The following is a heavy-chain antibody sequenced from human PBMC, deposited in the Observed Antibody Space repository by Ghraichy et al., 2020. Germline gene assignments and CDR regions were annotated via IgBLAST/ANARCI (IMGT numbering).Heavy chain of an antibody. Sequence: LTCTVSGGSISNYFWTWMRQPPGKGLEWIGQIYYSGSTNYNPSLKSRVTISVDTSKDQFSLKLNSVTAADTAVYYCAKSGSYSGAFDIWGQGTMVTVSS. CDR1: GGSISNYF. J-gene: IGHJ3*02. CDR3: AKSGSYSGAFDI. D-gene: IGHD1-26*01. V-gene: IGHV4-59*01. CDR2: IYYSGST.